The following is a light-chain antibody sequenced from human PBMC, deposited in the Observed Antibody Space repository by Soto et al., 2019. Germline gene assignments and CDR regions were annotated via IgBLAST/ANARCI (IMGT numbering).Light chain of an antibody. J-gene: IGKJ2*01. CDR3: QQYGSSPRT. Sequence: EIVLTQSPGTLSLSPGERATLSCRASLSVRNSYLAWYQQRPGQAPRLLIYDAFSRATGIPDRFSGGGSGTDFTLPISSLEPEDSAVYYCQQYGSSPRTFGQGTKLEIK. CDR2: DAF. V-gene: IGKV3-20*01. CDR1: LSVRNSY.